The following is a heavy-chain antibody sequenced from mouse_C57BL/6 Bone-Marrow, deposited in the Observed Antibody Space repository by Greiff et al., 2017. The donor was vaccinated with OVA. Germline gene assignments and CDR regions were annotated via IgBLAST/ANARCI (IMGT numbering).Heavy chain of an antibody. Sequence: EVQGVESGEGLVKPGGSLKLSCAASGFTFSSYAMSWVRQTPEKRLEWVAYISSGGDYIYYADTVKGRFTISRDNARNTLYLQMSSLKSEDTAMYYCTRDRRGYYYAMDYWGQGTSGTVSS. CDR1: GFTFSSYA. V-gene: IGHV5-9-1*02. CDR3: TRDRRGYYYAMDY. CDR2: ISSGGDYI. J-gene: IGHJ4*01.